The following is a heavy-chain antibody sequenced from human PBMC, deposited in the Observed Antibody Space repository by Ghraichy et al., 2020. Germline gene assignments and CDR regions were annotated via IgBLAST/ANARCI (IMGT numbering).Heavy chain of an antibody. CDR1: GVSVNSGSHY. J-gene: IGHJ4*02. CDR3: ATATAWLGIDY. CDR2: VYYSGST. Sequence: SETLSLTCTVSGVSVNSGSHYWGWIRQPPGKALGWIGYVYYSGSTNYRPSLKSRVTISVDTSKNQFSLTLSSVTAADTAVYYCATATAWLGIDYWGQGTLVTVSS. D-gene: IGHD6-19*01. V-gene: IGHV4-61*01.